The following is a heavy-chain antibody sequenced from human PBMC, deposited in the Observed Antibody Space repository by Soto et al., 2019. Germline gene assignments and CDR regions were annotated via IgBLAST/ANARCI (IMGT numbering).Heavy chain of an antibody. CDR1: GGSISSGGYY. J-gene: IGHJ6*02. CDR2: NYYSGIT. D-gene: IGHD6-6*01. V-gene: IGHV4-31*03. CDR3: ARGSSIAGLYYGMDV. Sequence: QGQLQESGPGLVKPSQTLSLTCTVSGGSISSGGYYWTWIRQHPGKGLEWIGYNYYSGITYYNPSLKSRVTISLDTSKNQFSLKLSSVTAADTAVYYCARGSSIAGLYYGMDVWGQGTTVTVSS.